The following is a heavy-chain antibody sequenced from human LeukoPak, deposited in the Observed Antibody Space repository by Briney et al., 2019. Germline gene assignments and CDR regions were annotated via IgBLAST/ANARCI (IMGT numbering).Heavy chain of an antibody. CDR3: ARDASYYDFWSGLPPDY. CDR1: GFTFSSYW. V-gene: IGHV3-74*01. Sequence: VGSLRLSCAASGFTFSSYWMHWVRQAPGKGLVWVSRINSDGSSTSYADSVKGRFTISRDNAKNTLYLQMNSLRAEDTAVYYCARDASYYDFWSGLPPDYWGQGTLVTVSS. D-gene: IGHD3-3*01. J-gene: IGHJ4*02. CDR2: INSDGSST.